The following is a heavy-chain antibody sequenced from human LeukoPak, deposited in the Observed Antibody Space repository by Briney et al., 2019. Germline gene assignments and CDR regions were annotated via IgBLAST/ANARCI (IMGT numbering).Heavy chain of an antibody. Sequence: SGTLSLTCAVSGGSISSSNWWSWVRQPPGKGLEWIGEIYHSGSTNYNPSLKSRVTISVDKSKNQFSLKLSSVTAADTAVYYCARGSRRAAADPYYFDYWGQGTLVTVSS. D-gene: IGHD6-13*01. J-gene: IGHJ4*02. CDR3: ARGSRRAAADPYYFDY. V-gene: IGHV4-4*02. CDR2: IYHSGST. CDR1: GGSISSSNW.